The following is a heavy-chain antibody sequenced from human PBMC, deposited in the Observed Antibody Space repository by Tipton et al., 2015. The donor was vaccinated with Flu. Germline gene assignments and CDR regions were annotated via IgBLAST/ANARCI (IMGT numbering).Heavy chain of an antibody. CDR1: GFTFSRYA. CDR2: IWYDGSNK. D-gene: IGHD3-9*01. J-gene: IGHJ4*02. CDR3: ARGYDILTDGGGYFDY. V-gene: IGHV3-33*08. Sequence: SLRLSCAASGFTFSRYAMSWVRQAPGKGVEWVAGIWYDGSNKYYADSVKGRFTISRDNSKNTLYLQMNSLRAEDTAVYYCARGYDILTDGGGYFDYWGQGTLVTVSS.